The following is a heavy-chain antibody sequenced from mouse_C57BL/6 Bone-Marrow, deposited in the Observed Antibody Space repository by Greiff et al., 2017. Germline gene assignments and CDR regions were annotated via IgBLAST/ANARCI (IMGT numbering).Heavy chain of an antibody. J-gene: IGHJ3*01. CDR1: GFTFSDYY. CDR2: ISNGGGCT. CDR3: ARHDSYYGSSAWFAY. Sequence: EVKLMESGGGLVQPGGSLKLSCAASGFTFSDYYMYWVRQTPEKRLEWVAYISNGGGCTYYPDTVKGRFTISRDNAKNTLYLQMSRLKSEDTAMYYCARHDSYYGSSAWFAYWGQGTLVTVSA. D-gene: IGHD1-1*01. V-gene: IGHV5-12*01.